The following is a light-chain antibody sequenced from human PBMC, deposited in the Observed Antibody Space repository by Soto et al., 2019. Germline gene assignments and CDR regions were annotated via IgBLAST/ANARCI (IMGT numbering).Light chain of an antibody. J-gene: IGKJ5*01. CDR3: QQYYGSPIT. V-gene: IGKV4-1*01. CDR1: QSVLYSSNNKNY. CDR2: WAS. Sequence: DIVMTQSPDSLAVSLGERATINCKSSQSVLYSSNNKNYVAWYQQKPGQPPKMLIYWASTRESGVPDRFSGSGSGTDFTLTISSLQAEDVAVYYCQQYYGSPITFGQGTRLEIK.